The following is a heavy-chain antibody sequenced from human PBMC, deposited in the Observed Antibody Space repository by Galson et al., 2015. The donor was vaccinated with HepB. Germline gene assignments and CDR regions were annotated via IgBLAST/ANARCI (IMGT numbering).Heavy chain of an antibody. J-gene: IGHJ4*02. Sequence: SLRLSCAGSGFSFSSYDMHWVRRAPGKGLEWVAVVSYDGINKYYADSVKGRFTISSDNSKNTLYLQMDSLRAEDTAVYYCARYSQYSGSYRPFFDYWGQGTLVTVSS. CDR2: VSYDGINK. D-gene: IGHD1-26*01. CDR3: ARYSQYSGSYRPFFDY. V-gene: IGHV3-30*03. CDR1: GFSFSSYD.